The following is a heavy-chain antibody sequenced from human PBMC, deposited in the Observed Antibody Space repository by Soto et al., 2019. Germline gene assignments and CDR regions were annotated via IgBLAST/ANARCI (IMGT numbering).Heavy chain of an antibody. D-gene: IGHD6-19*01. CDR2: IIPIFGTA. CDR3: AREGGYSSGWYGGWYFDL. V-gene: IGHV1-69*01. J-gene: IGHJ2*01. Sequence: QVQLVQSGAEVKKPGSSVKVSCKASGGTFSSYAISWVRQAPGQGLEWMGGIIPIFGTANYAQKFQGRVTITADESTSTAYMELRSLGSEDTAVYYCAREGGYSSGWYGGWYFDLWGRGTLVTVSS. CDR1: GGTFSSYA.